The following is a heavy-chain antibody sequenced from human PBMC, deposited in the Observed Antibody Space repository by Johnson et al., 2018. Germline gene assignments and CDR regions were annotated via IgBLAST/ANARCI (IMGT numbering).Heavy chain of an antibody. J-gene: IGHJ3*02. Sequence: QVQLQESGGGVVQPGRSLRLSCAASGFTFSSYAMHWVRQAPGKGLEWVALISFDGSNRYYADSVKGRFTISRDNSKNTLYLQMNSLRAEDTAVYYCARGGQGAFDIWGQGTMVTVSS. CDR3: ARGGQGAFDI. CDR1: GFTFSSYA. CDR2: ISFDGSNR. V-gene: IGHV3-30-3*01.